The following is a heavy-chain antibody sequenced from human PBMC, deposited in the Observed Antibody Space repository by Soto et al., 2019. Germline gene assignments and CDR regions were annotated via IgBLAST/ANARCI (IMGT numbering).Heavy chain of an antibody. CDR3: ARVSARWYSWFGELFSHYGMDV. Sequence: PSETLSLTCTVSGGSISSGGYYWSWIRQHPGKGLEWIGYIYCSGSTYYNPSLKSRVTISVDTSKNQFSLKLSSVTAADTAVYYCARVSARWYSWFGELFSHYGMDVWGQGTTVTVSS. J-gene: IGHJ6*02. CDR2: IYCSGST. CDR1: GGSISSGGYY. D-gene: IGHD3-10*01. V-gene: IGHV4-31*03.